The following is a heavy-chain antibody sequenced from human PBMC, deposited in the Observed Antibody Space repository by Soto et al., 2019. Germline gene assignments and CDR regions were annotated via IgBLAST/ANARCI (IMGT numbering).Heavy chain of an antibody. D-gene: IGHD3-10*01. Sequence: QITLKESGPTLVKPTQTLTLTCTFSGFSLTTSGVGVGWIRQPPGKALERLALIYWDDDKRYSPSLKGRLTLTMDTSKNQVVLTMTNMDPVDTATYYCAHRTSGGITMVRGVTHFDYWGQGTLVTVSS. V-gene: IGHV2-5*02. J-gene: IGHJ4*02. CDR3: AHRTSGGITMVRGVTHFDY. CDR1: GFSLTTSGVG. CDR2: IYWDDDK.